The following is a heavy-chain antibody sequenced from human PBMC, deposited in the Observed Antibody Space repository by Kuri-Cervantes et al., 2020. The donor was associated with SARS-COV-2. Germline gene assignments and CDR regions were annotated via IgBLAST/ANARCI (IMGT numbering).Heavy chain of an antibody. CDR1: GGSISSHY. Sequence: SETLSLTCTVSGGSISSHYWSWIRQPPGKGLEWIGSIYHSGSTYYNPSLKSRVTISVDTSKNQFSLKLSSVTAADTAVYYCARPGGFLDVWGKGTTVTVSS. CDR2: IYHSGST. J-gene: IGHJ6*04. D-gene: IGHD4-23*01. V-gene: IGHV4-59*04. CDR3: ARPGGFLDV.